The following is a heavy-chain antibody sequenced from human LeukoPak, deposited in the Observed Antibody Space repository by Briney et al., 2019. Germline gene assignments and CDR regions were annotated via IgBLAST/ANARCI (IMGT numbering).Heavy chain of an antibody. J-gene: IGHJ4*02. CDR1: GGSISSYY. Sequence: SETLSLTCTVSGGSISSYYWSWIRQPPGKGLEWIGYIYYSGTSNYNPSLKSRVTMSIDTSKNQFSLMLSSVTAADTAVYYCAREGGFYRPLDYSGQGTLVTVSS. D-gene: IGHD6-25*01. CDR2: IYYSGTS. CDR3: AREGGFYRPLDY. V-gene: IGHV4-59*12.